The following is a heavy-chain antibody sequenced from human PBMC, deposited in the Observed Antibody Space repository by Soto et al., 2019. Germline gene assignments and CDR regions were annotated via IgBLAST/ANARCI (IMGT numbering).Heavy chain of an antibody. CDR2: IIPMIGRT. D-gene: IGHD3-9*01. J-gene: IGHJ4*02. CDR1: GGTFNNYG. Sequence: QVQLVQSGAEVKKPGSSVKVSCKASGGTFNNYGMGWVRQAPGQGLEWMGGIIPMIGRTNYAQKFQGRLTLTADASRSTAYVELRSLRSDATAVYYWASWDYDVLTGYSYDDWGQGTLVTVSS. V-gene: IGHV1-69*01. CDR3: ASWDYDVLTGYSYDD.